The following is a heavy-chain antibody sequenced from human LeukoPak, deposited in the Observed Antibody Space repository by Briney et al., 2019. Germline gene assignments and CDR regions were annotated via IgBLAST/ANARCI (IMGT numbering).Heavy chain of an antibody. D-gene: IGHD3-10*01. CDR2: ISSGGGNR. CDR3: ARARNYYASGSYYPWDY. Sequence: GGSLRLSCEASGFTFSDYYMSWIRQAPGKGLEWISYISSGGGNRYYANSVKGRFTVSRDNAKNSLYLQMNSLRAEDTALYYCARARNYYASGSYYPWDYWGQGTLVTVSS. J-gene: IGHJ4*02. CDR1: GFTFSDYY. V-gene: IGHV3-11*01.